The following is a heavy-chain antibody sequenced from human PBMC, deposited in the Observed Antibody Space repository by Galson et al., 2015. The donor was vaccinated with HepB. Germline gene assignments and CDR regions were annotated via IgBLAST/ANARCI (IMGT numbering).Heavy chain of an antibody. CDR3: TTLLSYDSSGFPFDY. V-gene: IGHV3-15*01. D-gene: IGHD3-22*01. CDR1: GFTFSNAW. CDR2: IKSKTDGGTT. Sequence: SLRLSCAASGFTFSNAWMSWVRQAPGKGLEWVGRIKSKTDGGTTDYAAPVKGRFTISRDDSKNTLYLQMNSLKTEDTAVYYCTTLLSYDSSGFPFDYWGQGTLVTVSS. J-gene: IGHJ4*02.